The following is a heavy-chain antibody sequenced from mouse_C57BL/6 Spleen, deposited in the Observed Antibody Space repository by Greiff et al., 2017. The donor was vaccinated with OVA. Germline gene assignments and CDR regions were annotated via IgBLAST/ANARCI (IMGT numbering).Heavy chain of an antibody. CDR2: INPYNGGT. Sequence: VQLKESGPVLVKPGASVKMSCKASGYTFTDYYMNWVKQSHGKSLEWIGVINPYNGGTSYNQKFKGKATLTVDKSSSTAYMELNSLTSEDSAVYYCARGDGSSSFDYWGQGTTLTVSS. CDR3: ARGDGSSSFDY. V-gene: IGHV1-19*01. J-gene: IGHJ2*01. CDR1: GYTFTDYY. D-gene: IGHD1-1*01.